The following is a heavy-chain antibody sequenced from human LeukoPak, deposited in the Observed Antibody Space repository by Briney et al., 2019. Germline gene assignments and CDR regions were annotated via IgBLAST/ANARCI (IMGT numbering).Heavy chain of an antibody. CDR3: AKSPYQPLDYGDYAYFDY. CDR2: ISYDGSNK. Sequence: GGSLRVSCAASGFSFSSYGMHWVRQAPGKGLEWVAVISYDGSNKYYADSVKGRFTISRDNSKNTLYLQMNSLRAEYTAVYYCAKSPYQPLDYGDYAYFDYWGQGTLVTVSS. CDR1: GFSFSSYG. V-gene: IGHV3-30*18. D-gene: IGHD4-17*01. J-gene: IGHJ4*02.